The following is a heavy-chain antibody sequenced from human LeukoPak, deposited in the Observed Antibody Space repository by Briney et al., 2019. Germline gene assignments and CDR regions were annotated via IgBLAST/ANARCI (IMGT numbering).Heavy chain of an antibody. D-gene: IGHD3-10*01. J-gene: IGHJ4*02. CDR3: ARSPGSFDY. CDR2: IWHGGSNK. V-gene: IGHV3-33*01. Sequence: GGSLRLSCAASGFTFSSYGMHWIRQAPGKGLEWVAVIWHGGSNKYYVDSVKGRFTISRDNSRNTLYLQMNSLRAEDTAVYFCARSPGSFDYWGQGTLVTVSS. CDR1: GFTFSSYG.